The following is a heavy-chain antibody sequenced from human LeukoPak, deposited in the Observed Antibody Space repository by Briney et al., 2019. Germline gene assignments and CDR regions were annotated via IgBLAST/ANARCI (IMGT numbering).Heavy chain of an antibody. CDR3: ARVLPYCSGGSCYSADGYYYYYYMDV. CDR1: GFTFSSYS. J-gene: IGHJ6*03. CDR2: ISSSSSYI. D-gene: IGHD2-15*01. Sequence: PGGSLRLSCAASGFTFSSYSMNWVRQAPGKGLEWVSSISSSSSYIYYADSVKGRFTISRDNAKNSLYLQMNSLRAEDTAVYYCARVLPYCSGGSCYSADGYYYYYYMDVWGKETTVTVSS. V-gene: IGHV3-21*01.